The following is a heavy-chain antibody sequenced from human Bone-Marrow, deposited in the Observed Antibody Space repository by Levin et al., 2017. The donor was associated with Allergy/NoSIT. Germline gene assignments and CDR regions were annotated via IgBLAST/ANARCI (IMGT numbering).Heavy chain of an antibody. D-gene: IGHD2-15*01. CDR2: IYHSGST. V-gene: IGHV4-30-2*01. Sequence: PSETLSLTCAVSGGSISSGGYSWSWIRQPPGKGLEWIGYIYHSGSTYYNPSLKSRVTISVDRSKNQFSLKLSSVTAADTAVYYCARDRGVVDYWGQGTLVTVSS. CDR1: GGSISSGGYS. J-gene: IGHJ4*02. CDR3: ARDRGVVDY.